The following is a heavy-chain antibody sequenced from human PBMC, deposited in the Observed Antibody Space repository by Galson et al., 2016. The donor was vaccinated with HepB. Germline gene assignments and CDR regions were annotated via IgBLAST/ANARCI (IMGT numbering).Heavy chain of an antibody. Sequence: SLRLSCAASGLRFSSYAVSWVRQAPGKGLEWVSGISGSGGRTYYADSVKGRFTISRDNSKNTVCLQMDSLRVEDTALYYCAKDGYFASGCALYGMDVWGQGTTVTVSS. D-gene: IGHD3-10*01. CDR3: AKDGYFASGCALYGMDV. CDR1: GLRFSSYA. V-gene: IGHV3-23*01. CDR2: ISGSGGRT. J-gene: IGHJ6*02.